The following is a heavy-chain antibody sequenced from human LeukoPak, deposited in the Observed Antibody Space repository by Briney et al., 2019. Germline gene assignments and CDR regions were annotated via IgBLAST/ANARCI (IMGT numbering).Heavy chain of an antibody. Sequence: GGSLRLSCAASGLTFSTDVMNCVRRGPGKGLEWVSTISDSGGSTYYADSVKVRFTISRDNPKSTLYLQLNSLSAEDTAVYYCGRYYVMDVWGQGTSVTVSS. CDR1: GLTFSTDV. CDR2: ISDSGGST. J-gene: IGHJ6*02. V-gene: IGHV3-23*01. CDR3: GRYYVMDV.